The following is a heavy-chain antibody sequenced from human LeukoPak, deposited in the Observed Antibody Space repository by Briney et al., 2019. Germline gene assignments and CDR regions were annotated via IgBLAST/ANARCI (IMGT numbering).Heavy chain of an antibody. CDR2: ISYDGSNK. CDR1: GFTFSSYA. D-gene: IGHD3-22*01. Sequence: PGRSLRLSCAASGFTFSSYAMHWVRQAPGKGLEWVAVISYDGSNKYYADSVKGRFTISRDNSKNTLYLQMNSLRAEDTAVYYCARDPSINDSSGYYPYYFDYWGQGTLVTVSS. J-gene: IGHJ4*02. V-gene: IGHV3-30-3*01. CDR3: ARDPSINDSSGYYPYYFDY.